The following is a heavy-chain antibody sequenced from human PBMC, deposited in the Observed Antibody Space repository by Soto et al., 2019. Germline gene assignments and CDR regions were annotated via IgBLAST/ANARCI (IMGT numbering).Heavy chain of an antibody. V-gene: IGHV3-7*03. CDR3: ARVPGPRPAAIRGLGWFDP. Sequence: EALLVESGGGLVQPGGSLRLSCAASGCTFSGYWMSWVRQAPGKGLEWVDSINRDGSESHYVDSVKGRFTISRDNAKSSVYLQMKSLRAEDTAVYYCARVPGPRPAAIRGLGWFDPWGQGTLVTVSS. J-gene: IGHJ5*02. D-gene: IGHD2-2*01. CDR1: GCTFSGYW. CDR2: INRDGSES.